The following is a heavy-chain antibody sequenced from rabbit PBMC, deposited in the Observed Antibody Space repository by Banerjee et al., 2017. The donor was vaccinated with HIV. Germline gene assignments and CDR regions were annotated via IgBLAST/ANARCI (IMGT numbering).Heavy chain of an antibody. CDR3: ARSYADYATYDGAGTAFDP. D-gene: IGHD6-1*01. CDR2: ITYGGSA. V-gene: IGHV1S39*01. CDR1: GFDFSSYG. Sequence: QEQLVESGGGLVQPGGSLKLSCKASGFDFSSYGVSWVRQAPGKGLEWIGYITYGGSALYASWAKGRFTISKTSSTTVTLQMTSLTAADTATYFCARSYADYATYDGAGTAFDPWGQGTLVTVS. J-gene: IGHJ2*01.